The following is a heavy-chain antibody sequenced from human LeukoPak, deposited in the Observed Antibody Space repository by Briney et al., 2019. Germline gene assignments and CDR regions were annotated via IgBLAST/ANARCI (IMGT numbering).Heavy chain of an antibody. V-gene: IGHV4-34*01. CDR1: GGSFSGYY. J-gene: IGHJ4*02. Sequence: SETLSLTCALYGGSFSGYYWSWIRQPPGKGLEWIGEINRRGSTNYNPSLESRVTISVDTSKNQFSLKVSSVTAADTAVYYCARLRGYSYGYCDYWGQGTLVTVSS. D-gene: IGHD5-18*01. CDR2: INRRGST. CDR3: ARLRGYSYGYCDY.